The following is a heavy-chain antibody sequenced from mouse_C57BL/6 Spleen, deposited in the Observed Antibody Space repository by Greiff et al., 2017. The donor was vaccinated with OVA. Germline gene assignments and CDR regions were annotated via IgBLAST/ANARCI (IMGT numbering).Heavy chain of an antibody. Sequence: VKLQQPGAELVRPGSSVKLSCKASGYTFTSYWMHWVKQRPIQGLEWIGNIDPSDSETHYNQKFKDKATLTVDKSSSTAYMQLSSLTSEDSAVYYCARDGYYYGSRYWYFDVWGTGTTVTVSS. CDR1: GYTFTSYW. J-gene: IGHJ1*03. CDR3: ARDGYYYGSRYWYFDV. D-gene: IGHD1-1*01. CDR2: IDPSDSET. V-gene: IGHV1-52*01.